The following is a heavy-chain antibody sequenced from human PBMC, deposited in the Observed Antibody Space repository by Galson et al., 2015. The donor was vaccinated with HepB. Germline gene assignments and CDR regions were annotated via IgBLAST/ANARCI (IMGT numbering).Heavy chain of an antibody. CDR2: INPSGGST. CDR1: GYTFTSYY. J-gene: IGHJ6*02. Sequence: SVKVSCKASGYTFTSYYMHWVRQAPGQGLEWMGIINPSGGSTSYAQKFKGRVTMTRDTSTSTVYMELSSLRSEDTAVYYCARVQGYCSSTSCEGYYYYYGMDVWGQGTMVTVSS. D-gene: IGHD2-2*01. CDR3: ARVQGYCSSTSCEGYYYYYGMDV. V-gene: IGHV1-46*03.